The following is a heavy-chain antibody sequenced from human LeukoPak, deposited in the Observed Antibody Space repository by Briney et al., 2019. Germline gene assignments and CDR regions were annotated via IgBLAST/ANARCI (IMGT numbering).Heavy chain of an antibody. D-gene: IGHD1-26*01. CDR2: ISSSGSTI. CDR1: GFTFSSYE. J-gene: IGHJ6*03. Sequence: GGSLRLSRAASGFTFSSYEMNWVRQAPGKGLEWVSYISSSGSTIYYADSVKSRFTISRDNAKNSLYLQMKSLRAEDTAVYYCAKFDAEYSGTYSYYYYMDVWGKGTTVTVSS. V-gene: IGHV3-48*03. CDR3: AKFDAEYSGTYSYYYYMDV.